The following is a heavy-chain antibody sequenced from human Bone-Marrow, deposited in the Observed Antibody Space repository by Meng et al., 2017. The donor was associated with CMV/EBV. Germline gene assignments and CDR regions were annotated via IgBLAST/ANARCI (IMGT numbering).Heavy chain of an antibody. CDR1: GYTFTSYY. Sequence: ASVKVSCKASGYTFTSYYMHWVRQAPGQGLEWMGIINPSGGSTSYAQKFQGRVTVTRDTSTSTVYMELSSLRSEDTAVYYCARDDSEYCSSTSCYSLYGMDVWGQGTTVTVSS. CDR3: ARDDSEYCSSTSCYSLYGMDV. J-gene: IGHJ6*02. CDR2: INPSGGST. D-gene: IGHD2-2*02. V-gene: IGHV1-46*01.